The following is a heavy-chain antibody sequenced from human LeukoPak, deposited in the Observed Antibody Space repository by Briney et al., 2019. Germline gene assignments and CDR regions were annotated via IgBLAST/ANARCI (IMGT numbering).Heavy chain of an antibody. CDR1: GFTFSSYG. V-gene: IGHV3-30*02. CDR2: IRYDGSNK. J-gene: IGHJ4*02. Sequence: PGGSLRLSCAASGFTFSSYGMHWVRQAPGKGLEWVAFIRYDGSNKYYADFVKGRFTISRDNSKNTLYLQMNSLRAEDTAVYYCAKDALWFGESGECDYWGQGTLVTVSS. D-gene: IGHD3-10*01. CDR3: AKDALWFGESGECDY.